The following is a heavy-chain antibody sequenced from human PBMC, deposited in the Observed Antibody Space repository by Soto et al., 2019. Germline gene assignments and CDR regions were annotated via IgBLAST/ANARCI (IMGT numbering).Heavy chain of an antibody. CDR1: GDSISSSAYY. J-gene: IGHJ2*01. D-gene: IGHD2-21*01. CDR2: MNYIGST. V-gene: IGHV4-39*01. Sequence: QLQVQESGPGLVTPSETLSLTCTVPGDSISSSAYYWGWIRQSPGKGLEWIGSMNYIGSTYYNPSLKSRVTISVDTSKNQFSLNLNSVTAADTAVYYCARRQPLHWYFDLWGRGALVTVSS. CDR3: ARRQPLHWYFDL.